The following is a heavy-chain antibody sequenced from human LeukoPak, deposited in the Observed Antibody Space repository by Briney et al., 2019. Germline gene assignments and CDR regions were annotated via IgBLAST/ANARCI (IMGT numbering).Heavy chain of an antibody. CDR3: AKWGCSGGSCYPFDY. D-gene: IGHD2-15*01. V-gene: IGHV3-23*01. CDR2: SSSGSTI. J-gene: IGHJ4*02. Sequence: SSSGSTIYYADSVKGRFTISRDNSKNTLYLQMNSLRAEDTAVYYCAKWGCSGGSCYPFDYWGQGTLVTVSS.